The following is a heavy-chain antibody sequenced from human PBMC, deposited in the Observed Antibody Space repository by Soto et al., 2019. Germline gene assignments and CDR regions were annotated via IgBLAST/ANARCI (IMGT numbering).Heavy chain of an antibody. CDR1: GYTFTSYD. CDR3: ARLGLRNVLLWFGETNNYYGMDV. CDR2: MNPNSGNT. J-gene: IGHJ6*02. V-gene: IGHV1-8*01. Sequence: ASVKVSCKASGYTFTSYDINWVRQATGQGLEWMGWMNPNSGNTGYAQKFQGRVTMTRNTSISTAYKELSSLRSEDTAVYYCARLGLRNVLLWFGETNNYYGMDVWGQGTTVTVSS. D-gene: IGHD3-10*01.